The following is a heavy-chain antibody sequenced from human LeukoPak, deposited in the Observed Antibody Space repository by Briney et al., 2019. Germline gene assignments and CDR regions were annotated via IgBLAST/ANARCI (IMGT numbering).Heavy chain of an antibody. CDR2: IYSGGST. CDR1: GFTVSIIY. V-gene: IGHV3-53*05. Sequence: PGGSVSLLCAASGFTVSIIYMSWVRQAPGEGLEGGSVIYSGGSTYYADSVKGRFTISRDNSKNTLFLQMNSLRAEDTAEYYCARDFSSSWTTRLDYWGQGTLVTVSS. J-gene: IGHJ4*02. D-gene: IGHD6-13*01. CDR3: ARDFSSSWTTRLDY.